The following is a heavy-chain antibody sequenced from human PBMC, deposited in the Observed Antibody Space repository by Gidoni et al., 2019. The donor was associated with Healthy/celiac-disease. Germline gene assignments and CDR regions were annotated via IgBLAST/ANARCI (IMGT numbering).Heavy chain of an antibody. D-gene: IGHD3-10*01. CDR1: GGTFSSYA. Sequence: QVQLVQSGAEVKKPGSSVKVSCKASGGTFSSYAISWVRQAPGQGLEWMGGIIPIFGTANYAQKFQGRVTITADESTSTAYMELSSLRSEDTAVYYCASVAFGSGSYYIYYGMDVWGQGTTVTVSS. V-gene: IGHV1-69*01. J-gene: IGHJ6*02. CDR3: ASVAFGSGSYYIYYGMDV. CDR2: IIPIFGTA.